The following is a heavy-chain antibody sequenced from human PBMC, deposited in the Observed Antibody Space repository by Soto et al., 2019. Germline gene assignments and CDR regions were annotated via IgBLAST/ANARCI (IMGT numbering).Heavy chain of an antibody. CDR2: INAGNGNT. CDR1: GYTFTSYA. J-gene: IGHJ3*02. D-gene: IGHD3-10*01. CDR3: ARYQPYMVRGVPGDAFDI. V-gene: IGHV1-3*01. Sequence: QVQLVQSGAEVKKPGASVKVSCKASGYTFTSYAMHWVRQAPGQRLEWMGWINAGNGNTKYSQKFQGRVTITRDTAASTAYMELSSLRSEDTAVYYCARYQPYMVRGVPGDAFDIWGQGTMVTVSS.